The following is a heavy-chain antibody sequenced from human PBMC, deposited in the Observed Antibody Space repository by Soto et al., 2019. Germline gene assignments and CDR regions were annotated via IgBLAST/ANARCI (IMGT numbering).Heavy chain of an antibody. CDR2: IYYSGST. CDR1: GGSISSSSYY. V-gene: IGHV4-39*01. CDR3: TRHWDYGDYYGMDV. J-gene: IGHJ6*02. D-gene: IGHD4-17*01. Sequence: SETLSLTCTVSGGSISSSSYYWGWIRQPPGKGLEWIGSIYYSGSTYYNPSLKSRVTISVDTSKNQFSLKLSSVTAEDTAVYYCTRHWDYGDYYGMDVWGQGTTGTGSS.